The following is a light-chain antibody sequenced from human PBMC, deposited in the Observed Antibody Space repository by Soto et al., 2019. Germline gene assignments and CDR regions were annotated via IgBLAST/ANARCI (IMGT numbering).Light chain of an antibody. CDR1: SSDVGSYNL. Sequence: QSVRNQPASVSGSPGQSITISCTGTSSDVGSYNLVSWYQQHPGKAPKLMIYEGSKRPSGVSNRFSGSKSGNTASLTISGLQAEDEADYYCCSYAGSSTPYVFGTGTKVTVL. CDR3: CSYAGSSTPYV. V-gene: IGLV2-23*01. J-gene: IGLJ1*01. CDR2: EGS.